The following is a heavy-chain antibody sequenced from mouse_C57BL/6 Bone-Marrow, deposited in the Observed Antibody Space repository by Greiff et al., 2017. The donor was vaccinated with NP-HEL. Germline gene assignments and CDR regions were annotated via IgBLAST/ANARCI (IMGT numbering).Heavy chain of an antibody. D-gene: IGHD2-3*01. J-gene: IGHJ1*03. V-gene: IGHV1-19*01. CDR2: INPYNGGT. Sequence: EVQLQQSGPVLVKPGASVKMSCKASGYTFTDYYMNWVKQSHGKSLEWIGVINPYNGGTSYNQKFKGKATLTVDKSSSTAYMRLNSLTSEDSAVYYCARSGDGYCEYFDVWGTGTTVTVSS. CDR1: GYTFTDYY. CDR3: ARSGDGYCEYFDV.